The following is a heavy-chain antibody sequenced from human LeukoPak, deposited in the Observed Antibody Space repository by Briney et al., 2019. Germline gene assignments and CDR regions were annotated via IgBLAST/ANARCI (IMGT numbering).Heavy chain of an antibody. CDR3: ARSGHRRYYYTSGPDY. J-gene: IGHJ4*02. CDR2: ISAYNGYT. Sequence: GASVKVSCKTSGYTFSNYGISWVRQAPGQGLEWMGWISAYNGYTHYEQKLQGRVTMTTDTSTSTAYMELRSLRSDDTAVYYCARSGHRRYYYTSGPDYWGQGTRVTVSS. V-gene: IGHV1-18*01. CDR1: GYTFSNYG. D-gene: IGHD3-10*01.